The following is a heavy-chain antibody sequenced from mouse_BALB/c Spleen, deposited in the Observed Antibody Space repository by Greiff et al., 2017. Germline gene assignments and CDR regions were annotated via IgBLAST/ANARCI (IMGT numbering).Heavy chain of an antibody. J-gene: IGHJ2*01. Sequence: QVQLQQSGAELARPGASVKLSCKASGYTFTDYYINWVKQRTGQGLEWIGEIYPGSGNTYYNEKFKGKATLTADKSSSTAYMQLSSLTSEDSAVYFCARSPTTSGPFDYWGQGTTLTVSS. D-gene: IGHD1-1*01. CDR2: IYPGSGNT. V-gene: IGHV1-77*01. CDR3: ARSPTTSGPFDY. CDR1: GYTFTDYY.